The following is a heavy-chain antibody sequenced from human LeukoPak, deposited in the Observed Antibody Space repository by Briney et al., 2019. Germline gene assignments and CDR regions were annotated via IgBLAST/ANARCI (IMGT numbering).Heavy chain of an antibody. CDR1: GFTFSSYR. CDR3: ARDRIAVAGPVGVYYYYYYMDV. CDR2: ISSSSSTI. D-gene: IGHD6-19*01. V-gene: IGHV3-48*01. J-gene: IGHJ6*03. Sequence: GGSLRLSCAASGFTFSSYRMNWVRQAPGKGLEWVSYISSSSSTIYYADSVKGRFTISRDNAKNSLYLQMNSLRAEDTAVYYCARDRIAVAGPVGVYYYYYYMDVWGKGTTVTISS.